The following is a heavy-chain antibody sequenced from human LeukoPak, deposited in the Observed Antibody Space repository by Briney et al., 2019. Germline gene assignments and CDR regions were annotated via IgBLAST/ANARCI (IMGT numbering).Heavy chain of an antibody. J-gene: IGHJ4*02. CDR2: IYYSGST. D-gene: IGHD3-22*01. V-gene: IGHV4-39*01. CDR3: ARQGVIVVVTPFDY. CDR1: GGSISSSTYY. Sequence: SETLSLTCTVSGGSISSSTYYWGWIRQPPGKGLEWIGSIYYSGSTYYNPSLKSRVTISVDTSKNQFPLKLSSVTAADTAVYYCARQGVIVVVTPFDYWGQGTLVTVSS.